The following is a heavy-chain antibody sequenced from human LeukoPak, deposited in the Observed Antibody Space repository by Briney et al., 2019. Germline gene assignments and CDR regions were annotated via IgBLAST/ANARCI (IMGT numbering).Heavy chain of an antibody. V-gene: IGHV3-7*03. CDR3: AARSSGNPYF. CDR2: IKQDGSEK. Sequence: GGSLRLSCTASGLTLSNYWMIWVRRAPGKGLQWVAKIKQDGSEKYYVDSVKGRFTISRDNAENSLYLQMNSLRVEDTAVYYCAARSSGNPYFWGQGTLVTVSS. CDR1: GLTLSNYW. J-gene: IGHJ4*02. D-gene: IGHD1-26*01.